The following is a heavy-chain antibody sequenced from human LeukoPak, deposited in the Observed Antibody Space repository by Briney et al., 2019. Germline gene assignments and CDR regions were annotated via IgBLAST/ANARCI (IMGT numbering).Heavy chain of an antibody. CDR2: IYTSGST. J-gene: IGHJ6*02. Sequence: SQTLSLTCTVSGGSISSGSYYWSWIRQPAGKELEWIGRIYTSGSTNYNPSLKSRVTISVDTSKNQFSLKPSSVTAADTAVYYCARDPLGIAVAGSFYYYYYGMDVWGQGTTVTVSS. V-gene: IGHV4-61*02. CDR1: GGSISSGSYY. CDR3: ARDPLGIAVAGSFYYYYYGMDV. D-gene: IGHD6-19*01.